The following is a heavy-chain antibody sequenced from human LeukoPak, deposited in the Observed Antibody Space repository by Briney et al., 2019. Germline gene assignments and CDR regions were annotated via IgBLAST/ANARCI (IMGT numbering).Heavy chain of an antibody. D-gene: IGHD3-10*01. Sequence: GESLKISCKGSGYSFTSYWIGWVCQMPGKGLEWMGIIYPNDSDTRYSPSFQGQVTISADKSISTAYLQWSSLKASDTAMYYCAKQPTSMVRGIIITDYYFDYWGQGTLVTVSS. CDR3: AKQPTSMVRGIIITDYYFDY. V-gene: IGHV5-51*01. CDR2: IYPNDSDT. CDR1: GYSFTSYW. J-gene: IGHJ4*02.